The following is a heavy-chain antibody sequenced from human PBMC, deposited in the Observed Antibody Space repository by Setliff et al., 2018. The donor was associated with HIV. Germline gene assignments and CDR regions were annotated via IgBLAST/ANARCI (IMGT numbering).Heavy chain of an antibody. Sequence: SETLSLTCAVYGESFSVYFWSWIRQPPGKGLEWIGEINHSGRTVYNPSLKSRLTISVETSKNQFSLKLSSVTAADTAVYYCSRVVLGYGYRVSDYWGHGTLVTVSS. CDR1: GESFSVYF. CDR3: SRVVLGYGYRVSDY. CDR2: INHSGRT. D-gene: IGHD5-18*01. J-gene: IGHJ4*01. V-gene: IGHV4-34*01.